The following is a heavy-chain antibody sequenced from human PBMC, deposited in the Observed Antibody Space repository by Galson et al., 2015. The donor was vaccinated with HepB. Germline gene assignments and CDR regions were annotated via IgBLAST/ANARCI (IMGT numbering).Heavy chain of an antibody. CDR2: IYHSGST. J-gene: IGHJ4*02. D-gene: IGHD5-18*01. CDR1: GGSISSSNW. CDR3: ARGGYSYGPAFDY. V-gene: IGHV4-4*02. Sequence: ETLSLTCAVSGGSISSSNWWGWVRQPPGKGLEWIGEIYHSGSTNYNPSLKSRVTISVDKSKNQFSLKLTSVTAADTAVYYCARGGYSYGPAFDYWGQGTLITVSS.